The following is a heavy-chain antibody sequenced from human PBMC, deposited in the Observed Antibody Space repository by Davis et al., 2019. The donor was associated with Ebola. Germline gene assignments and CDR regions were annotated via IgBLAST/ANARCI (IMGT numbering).Heavy chain of an antibody. J-gene: IGHJ4*02. CDR2: ISSSVSTI. D-gene: IGHD2-21*02. V-gene: IGHV3-11*04. Sequence: GGSLRLSCAASGFTFSAYYMSCIRQAPGKGLEWVSYISSSVSTIYYADSVKGRFTISRDNSKNTLYLQMNSLRPEDTAVYYCARDSDDYCFDYWGQGTLVTVSS. CDR1: GFTFSAYY. CDR3: ARDSDDYCFDY.